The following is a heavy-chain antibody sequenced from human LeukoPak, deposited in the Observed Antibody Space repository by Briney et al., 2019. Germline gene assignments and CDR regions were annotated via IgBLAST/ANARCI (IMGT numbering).Heavy chain of an antibody. D-gene: IGHD3-10*01. V-gene: IGHV3-11*06. CDR1: GGSISSGGYY. J-gene: IGHJ4*02. Sequence: LSLTCTVSGGSISSGGYYWSWIRQAPGKGLEWVSYISLSSTYTNYADSVKGRFTISRDNAKNLLYLQMNSLRAEDTAVYYCARDGWFGELDKDHFDYWGQGTLVTVSS. CDR3: ARDGWFGELDKDHFDY. CDR2: ISLSSTYT.